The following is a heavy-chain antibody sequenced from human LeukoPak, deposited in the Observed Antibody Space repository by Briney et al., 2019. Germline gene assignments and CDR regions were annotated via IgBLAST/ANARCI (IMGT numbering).Heavy chain of an antibody. D-gene: IGHD4-17*01. J-gene: IGHJ3*02. V-gene: IGHV3-30-3*01. Sequence: GGSLRLSCAASGFTFSSHAMYWVRQAPGKGLEWLAAISYDGSGKHYADSVKGRFTISRDNSKNTLYLQMNSLRAEDTAVYYCARDPNGDYIGTFDIWGQGTMVTVSS. CDR1: GFTFSSHA. CDR3: ARDPNGDYIGTFDI. CDR2: ISYDGSGK.